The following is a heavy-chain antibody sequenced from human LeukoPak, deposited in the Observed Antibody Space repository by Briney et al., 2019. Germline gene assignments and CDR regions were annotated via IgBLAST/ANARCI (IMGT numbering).Heavy chain of an antibody. Sequence: SETLSLTCAVYGESFSGYYWSWIRQPPGKGLEWIGEINHSGSTNYNPSLKSRVTISVDTSKNQFSLKLSSVTAADTAVYYCARVGFGFWFDPWGQGTLVTVSS. V-gene: IGHV4-34*01. CDR3: ARVGFGFWFDP. CDR2: INHSGST. CDR1: GESFSGYY. D-gene: IGHD2-2*03. J-gene: IGHJ5*02.